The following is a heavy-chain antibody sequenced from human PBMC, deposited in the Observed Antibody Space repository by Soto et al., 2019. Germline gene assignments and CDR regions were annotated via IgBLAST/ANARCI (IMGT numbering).Heavy chain of an antibody. CDR2: INSDDTSS. D-gene: IGHD3-10*01. V-gene: IGHV3-74*01. J-gene: IGHJ4*02. Sequence: PGGSLRLSCAASGLSVSNYWMHWVRQIPGKGLVWVSRINSDDTSSSYAASVKGRFTISRDNAKNTLYLQMNSLRAEDTAVYYCARDIWFGEPPGGAGMHWGQGTLVTVSS. CDR3: ARDIWFGEPPGGAGMH. CDR1: GLSVSNYW.